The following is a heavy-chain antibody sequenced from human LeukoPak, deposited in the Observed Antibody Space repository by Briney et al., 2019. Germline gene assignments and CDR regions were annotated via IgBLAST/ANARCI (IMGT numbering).Heavy chain of an antibody. Sequence: GSLRLSCAASGFTFSSYSMNWVRQAPGKGLEWVSSISSSSSYIYYADSVKGRFTISRDNAKNSLYLQMNSLRAEDTAVYYCARGPQGYCSGGSCYSDLAFDIWGQGTMVTVSS. D-gene: IGHD2-15*01. CDR3: ARGPQGYCSGGSCYSDLAFDI. CDR1: GFTFSSYS. V-gene: IGHV3-21*01. CDR2: ISSSSSYI. J-gene: IGHJ3*02.